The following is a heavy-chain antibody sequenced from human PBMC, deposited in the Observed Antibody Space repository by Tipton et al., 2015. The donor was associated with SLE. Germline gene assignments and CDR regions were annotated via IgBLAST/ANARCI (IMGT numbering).Heavy chain of an antibody. CDR3: ARAGILTGYYPYFDY. CDR2: FFTSGRT. CDR1: GVSISSDRYY. J-gene: IGHJ4*02. Sequence: TLSLTCTVSGVSISSDRYYWSWIRQPAGKGLEWIGRFFTSGRTNYSPSLKSRVTISVDTSKNQFSLQLSSVTASDTAVYYCARAGILTGYYPYFDYWGQGTLVTVSS. V-gene: IGHV4-61*02. D-gene: IGHD3-9*01.